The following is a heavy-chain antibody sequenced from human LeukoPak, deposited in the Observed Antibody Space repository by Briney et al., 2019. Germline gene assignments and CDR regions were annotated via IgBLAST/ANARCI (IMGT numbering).Heavy chain of an antibody. D-gene: IGHD6-19*01. CDR3: ARVGGVAVAFDY. J-gene: IGHJ4*02. Sequence: ASVKVSCKAPGYTLTSYYMHWVRQAPGQGLEWMGIINPSGGSTSYAQKFQGRVTMTRDTSTSTVYMELSSLRSEDTAVYYCARVGGVAVAFDYWGQGTLVTVSS. V-gene: IGHV1-46*01. CDR1: GYTLTSYY. CDR2: INPSGGST.